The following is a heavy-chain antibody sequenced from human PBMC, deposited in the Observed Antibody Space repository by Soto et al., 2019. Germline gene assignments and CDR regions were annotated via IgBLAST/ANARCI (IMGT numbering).Heavy chain of an antibody. CDR1: GASLSRYY. D-gene: IGHD1-26*01. CDR3: VRDGTKNLRDRFEP. CDR2: IYATGDT. V-gene: IGHV4-4*07. Sequence: RSETLSLTCNVSGASLSRYYWSWIRQPPGKGLEWIGRIYATGDTDYNPSLKSRISMSVDMSKKQFSLTLRSVTAADTAIYYCVRDGTKNLRDRFEPWGRGILVTVSS. J-gene: IGHJ5*02.